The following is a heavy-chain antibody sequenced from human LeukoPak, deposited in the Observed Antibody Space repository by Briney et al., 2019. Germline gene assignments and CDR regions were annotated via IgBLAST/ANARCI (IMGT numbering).Heavy chain of an antibody. D-gene: IGHD3-16*01. CDR1: GFTFSNAW. V-gene: IGHV3-15*07. CDR3: TTLGNLDV. J-gene: IGHJ6*02. CDR2: IKSKTDGETT. Sequence: PGGSLRLSCAASGFTFSNAWMNWVRQAPGKGLEWVGRIKSKTDGETTDYAAPVKGRFTISRDDSKNTLWLQMNSLKTEDTAVYYCTTLGNLDVWGQGTTVTVSS.